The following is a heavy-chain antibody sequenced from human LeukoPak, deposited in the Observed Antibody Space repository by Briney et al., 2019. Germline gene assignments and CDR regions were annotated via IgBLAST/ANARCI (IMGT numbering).Heavy chain of an antibody. CDR3: AESIAVAGHYFDY. CDR2: INHSGST. D-gene: IGHD6-19*01. Sequence: SETLSLTCAVSGGSFSGYYWSWIRQPPGKGLDWIGEINHSGSTNYNPSLKSRVTISVDTSKNQFSLKLSSVTAADTAVYYCAESIAVAGHYFDYWGQGTLVTVSS. J-gene: IGHJ4*02. V-gene: IGHV4-34*01. CDR1: GGSFSGYY.